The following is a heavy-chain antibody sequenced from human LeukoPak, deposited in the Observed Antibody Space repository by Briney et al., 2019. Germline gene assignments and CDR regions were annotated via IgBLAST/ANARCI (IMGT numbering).Heavy chain of an antibody. CDR2: IKYDGSDK. V-gene: IGHV3-7*01. CDR1: GSSFSEYW. Sequence: TGGSLRLSCGASGSSFSEYWMSWVRQAPGKGLEWVANIKYDGSDKNYVESVKGRFIISRDNAEKAVYLQMNSLRVDDTAVYHCARGAEWRDYWGQGTLVTVSS. J-gene: IGHJ4*02. D-gene: IGHD3-3*01. CDR3: ARGAEWRDY.